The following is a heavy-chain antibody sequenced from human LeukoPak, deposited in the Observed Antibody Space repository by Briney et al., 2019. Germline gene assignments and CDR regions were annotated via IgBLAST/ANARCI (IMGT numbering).Heavy chain of an antibody. CDR3: ARGSYGAYDS. J-gene: IGHJ4*02. D-gene: IGHD4/OR15-4a*01. V-gene: IGHV3-21*04. CDR1: GLTFSSET. CDR2: ISSDSAWI. Sequence: GGSLRLSCAASGLTFSSETMNWVRQAPGKGLEWVSSISSDSAWIYYADSVKGRFTISRDNPKNSLYLQMNYLRAEDTAGFYCARGSYGAYDSWGQGNLVTVSS.